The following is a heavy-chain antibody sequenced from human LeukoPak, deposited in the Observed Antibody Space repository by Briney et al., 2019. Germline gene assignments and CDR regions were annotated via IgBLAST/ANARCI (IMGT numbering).Heavy chain of an antibody. J-gene: IGHJ3*02. D-gene: IGHD4-17*01. Sequence: SGTLSLTCAVSGGSISSSNWWSWVRQPPGKGLEWIGEIYHSGSTNYNPSLKSRVTISVDKSKNQFSLKLSSVTAADTAVYYCAGHNDYDEPLIGAFDIWGQGTMVTVSS. CDR2: IYHSGST. CDR1: GGSISSSNW. V-gene: IGHV4-4*02. CDR3: AGHNDYDEPLIGAFDI.